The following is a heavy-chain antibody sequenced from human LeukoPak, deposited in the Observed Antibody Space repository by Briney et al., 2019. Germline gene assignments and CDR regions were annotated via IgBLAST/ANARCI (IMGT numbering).Heavy chain of an antibody. CDR3: ARSRVEYQLLWDY. Sequence: PSQTLSLTCTVSGGSISSGGYYWRWIRQHPGRGLEWIGYIYYSGSTYYNPSLKSRVTISVDTSKNQFSLKLSSVTAADTAVYYCARSRVEYQLLWDYWGQGTLVTVSS. CDR2: IYYSGST. CDR1: GGSISSGGYY. D-gene: IGHD2-2*01. J-gene: IGHJ4*02. V-gene: IGHV4-31*03.